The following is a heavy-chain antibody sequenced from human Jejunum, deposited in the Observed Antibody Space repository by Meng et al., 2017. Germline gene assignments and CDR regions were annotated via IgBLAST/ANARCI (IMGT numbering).Heavy chain of an antibody. CDR1: GGSIQSNNW. V-gene: IGHV4-4*02. Sequence: PLQDAGPGRVKPSETLSLTCAVSGGSIQSNNWWTWIRQPPGQGLEWIGEVYHSGSTHYNPSLQSRVTISIDNSKNRFSLSLNSVTAADTAIYYCARADYVRYFDLWGRGTLVTVSS. D-gene: IGHD3-10*02. J-gene: IGHJ2*01. CDR2: VYHSGST. CDR3: ARADYVRYFDL.